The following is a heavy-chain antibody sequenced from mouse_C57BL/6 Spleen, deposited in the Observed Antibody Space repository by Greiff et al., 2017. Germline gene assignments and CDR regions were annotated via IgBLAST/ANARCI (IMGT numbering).Heavy chain of an antibody. J-gene: IGHJ4*01. CDR1: GFTFSSYG. Sequence: EVKLVESGGDLVKPGGSLKLSCAASGFTFSSYGMSWVRQTPDKRLEWVATISSGGSYTYYPDSVKGRFTISRDNAKNTLYLQMSSLKSEDTAMYYCARQALLRSGSYYAMDYWGQGTSVTVSS. CDR2: ISSGGSYT. CDR3: ARQALLRSGSYYAMDY. D-gene: IGHD1-1*01. V-gene: IGHV5-6*01.